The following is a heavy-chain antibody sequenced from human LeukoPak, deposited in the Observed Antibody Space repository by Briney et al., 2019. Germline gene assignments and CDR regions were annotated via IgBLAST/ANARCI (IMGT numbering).Heavy chain of an antibody. CDR3: ARVWKDGDYIWCFDL. J-gene: IGHJ2*01. CDR2: ISAYNGNT. D-gene: IGHD4-17*01. Sequence: ASVKVSCKASGYTFTSYGISWVRQAPGQGLEWMGWISAYNGNTNYAQKLQGRVTMTTDTSTSTAYMELRSLRSDDTAVYYSARVWKDGDYIWCFDLWGRGTLVTVSS. V-gene: IGHV1-18*01. CDR1: GYTFTSYG.